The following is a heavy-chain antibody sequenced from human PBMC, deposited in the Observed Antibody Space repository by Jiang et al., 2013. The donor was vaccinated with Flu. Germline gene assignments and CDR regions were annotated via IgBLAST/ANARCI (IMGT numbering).Heavy chain of an antibody. CDR1: SLTTGGVS. J-gene: IGHJ3*01. Sequence: SLTTGGVSVGWIRQPPGKALEWLVLIFWDDEKRYSPPLRSRLTVTKDTSKNRVLLTMTNMDPADTATYYCAHMFTGSTGSAFDVWGPGTVGHRLF. CDR3: AHMFTGSTGSAFDV. D-gene: IGHD1-1*01. V-gene: IGHV2-5*02. CDR2: IFWDDEK.